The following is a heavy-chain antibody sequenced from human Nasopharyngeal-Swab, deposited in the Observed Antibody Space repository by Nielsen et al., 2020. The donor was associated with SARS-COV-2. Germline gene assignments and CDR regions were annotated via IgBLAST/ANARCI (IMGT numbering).Heavy chain of an antibody. V-gene: IGHV4-61*07. CDR3: ARRETKQWLVPVGYFDL. J-gene: IGHJ2*01. CDR2: IYYSGST. Sequence: RQAPGKGLEWIGYIYYSGSTNYSPSLKSRVTISVDTSKNQFSLKLSSVTAADTAVYYCARRETKQWLVPVGYFDLWGRGTLVTVSS. D-gene: IGHD6-19*01.